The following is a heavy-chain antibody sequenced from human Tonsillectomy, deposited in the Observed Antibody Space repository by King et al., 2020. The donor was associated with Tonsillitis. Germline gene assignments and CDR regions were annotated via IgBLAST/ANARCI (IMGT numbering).Heavy chain of an antibody. CDR3: LSLIRATPY. CDR2: INAGNGNT. D-gene: IGHD3-10*01. CDR1: GYTFTSYA. Sequence: QLVQSGAEVKRPGASVMVSCTASGYTFTSYALPWVRQAPGQRPEWMGWINAGNGNTKYSQMLQGRVTFTSDTSASTGYMEVSSLKSEDTAVYYCLSLIRATPYWGQGTLVTVSS. V-gene: IGHV1-3*01. J-gene: IGHJ4*02.